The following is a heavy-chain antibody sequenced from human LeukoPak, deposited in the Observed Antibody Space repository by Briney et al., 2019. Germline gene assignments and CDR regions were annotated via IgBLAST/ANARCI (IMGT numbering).Heavy chain of an antibody. J-gene: IGHJ4*02. CDR2: VHYSGST. CDR3: ARGLFSGSFFDY. D-gene: IGHD1-26*01. Sequence: PSETLSLTCTVSGGSVSSGSYFWTWIRQPPGRGLEWIGYVHYSGSTNHNPSLKSRVTISIDTSKNQFSLDLTSVTAADTAVYYCARGLFSGSFFDYWGQGTLVTVSS. V-gene: IGHV4-61*01. CDR1: GGSVSSGSYF.